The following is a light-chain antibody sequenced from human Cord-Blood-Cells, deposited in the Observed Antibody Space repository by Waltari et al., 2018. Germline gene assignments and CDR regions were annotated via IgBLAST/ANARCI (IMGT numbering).Light chain of an antibody. CDR3: AAWDDSLSGHWV. Sequence: QPLLTQPPSASGSPGQRVTISCSGSSSNTASTYVSCYQQLPGTAPKLLIYRNKQPPSGVPDRFSGSKAGTSASLAISRLRSEDEADYYCAAWDDSLSGHWVFGGGTKLTVL. J-gene: IGLJ3*02. CDR1: SSNTASTY. CDR2: RNK. V-gene: IGLV1-47*01.